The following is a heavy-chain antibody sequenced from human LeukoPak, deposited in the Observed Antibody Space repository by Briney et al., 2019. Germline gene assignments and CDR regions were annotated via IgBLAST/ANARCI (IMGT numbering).Heavy chain of an antibody. CDR2: ITDNGGST. D-gene: IGHD1-26*01. CDR1: GFTFSSSA. J-gene: IGHJ4*02. V-gene: IGHV3-23*01. Sequence: GGSLRLSCAASGFTFSSSAMSWVRQTPGKGLEWVSTITDNGGSTYFADSVKGRFTISRDNSKNTLHLQMNSLRADDTAVYYCAKRNSGSYSRGFVYWGQGTLVTVSS. CDR3: AKRNSGSYSRGFVY.